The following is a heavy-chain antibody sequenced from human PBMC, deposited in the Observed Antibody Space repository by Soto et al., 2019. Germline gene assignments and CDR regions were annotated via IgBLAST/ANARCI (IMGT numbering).Heavy chain of an antibody. CDR2: ISDSGDRT. CDR3: AKDRGIIVKAGDAFDV. CDR1: GFTLSMSA. J-gene: IGHJ3*01. Sequence: VGSLRLSCASSGFTLSMSAVNWVRQAPGRGLEWVSYISDSGDRTYHADSVKGRFTISRDRSKNTVSLQMDSLRAEDTAVYYCAKDRGIIVKAGDAFDVWGQGTKVTVSS. V-gene: IGHV3-23*01. D-gene: IGHD3-16*02.